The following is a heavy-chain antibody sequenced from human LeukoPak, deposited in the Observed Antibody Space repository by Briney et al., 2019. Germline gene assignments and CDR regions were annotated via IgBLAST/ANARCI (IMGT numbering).Heavy chain of an antibody. V-gene: IGHV3-13*01. D-gene: IGHD6-13*01. CDR2: IGTAGEI. CDR3: ARAAYSSTWYSRYFDL. CDR1: GFTFSSYD. Sequence: GGSLRLSCAASGFTFSSYDIHWVRQATGKGLEWVSGIGTAGEIYHPGSVKGRFTISRENAKNSLYLQMNSLRAGDTAVYYCARAAYSSTWYSRYFDLWGRGTLVTVSS. J-gene: IGHJ2*01.